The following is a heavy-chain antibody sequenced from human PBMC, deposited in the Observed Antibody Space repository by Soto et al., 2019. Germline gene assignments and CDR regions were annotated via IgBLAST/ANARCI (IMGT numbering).Heavy chain of an antibody. J-gene: IGHJ6*02. D-gene: IGHD5-18*01. CDR1: GFTVSSNY. Sequence: EVPLVESGGGLVQPGGSLRLSCAASGFTVSSNYMSWVRQAPGKGLEWVSVIYSGGSTYYADSVKGRFTISRDNSKNTLYLQMNSLRAEDTAVYYCARDLGYSYGTMDVWGQGTTVTVSS. CDR3: ARDLGYSYGTMDV. CDR2: IYSGGST. V-gene: IGHV3-66*01.